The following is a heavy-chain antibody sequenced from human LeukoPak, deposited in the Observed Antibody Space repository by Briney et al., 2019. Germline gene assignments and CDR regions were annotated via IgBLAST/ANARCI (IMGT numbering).Heavy chain of an antibody. D-gene: IGHD3-10*01. V-gene: IGHV4-30-2*01. J-gene: IGHJ6*04. CDR1: GGSTSSGGYS. CDR2: IYHSGST. Sequence: SETLSLTCAVSGGSTSSGGYSWSWIRQPPGKGLEWIGYIYHSGSTYYNPSLKSRVTISVDRSKNQFSLKLSSVTAADTAVYYCARDSGMVRGEAYYYYGMDVWGKGTTVTVSS. CDR3: ARDSGMVRGEAYYYYGMDV.